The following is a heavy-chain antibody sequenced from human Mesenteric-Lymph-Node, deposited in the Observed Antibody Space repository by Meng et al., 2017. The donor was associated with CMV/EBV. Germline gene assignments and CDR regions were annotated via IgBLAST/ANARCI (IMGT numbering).Heavy chain of an antibody. Sequence: GESLKISCAASGFIFSSYDMSWVRQAPGKGLEWVAGISSSGGSTYYADSVKGRFTISRDNSENTLYLQMNSLRVEDTAVYYCAKNYYDSSGYYPDAFDIWGQGTMVTVSS. V-gene: IGHV3-23*01. D-gene: IGHD3-22*01. J-gene: IGHJ3*02. CDR2: ISSSGGST. CDR3: AKNYYDSSGYYPDAFDI. CDR1: GFIFSSYD.